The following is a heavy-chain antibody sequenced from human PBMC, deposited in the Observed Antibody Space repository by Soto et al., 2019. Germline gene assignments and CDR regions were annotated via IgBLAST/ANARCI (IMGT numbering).Heavy chain of an antibody. J-gene: IGHJ4*02. CDR3: ARDLLEQWFGEDRLDY. CDR2: ISYDGSNK. Sequence: QVQLVESGGGVVQPGRSLRLSCAASGFTFSSYAMHWVRQAPGKGLEWVAVISYDGSNKYYADSVKGRFTISRDNSKNTLYLQMNSLRAEDTAVYYCARDLLEQWFGEDRLDYWGQGTLVTVSS. CDR1: GFTFSSYA. V-gene: IGHV3-30-3*01. D-gene: IGHD3-10*01.